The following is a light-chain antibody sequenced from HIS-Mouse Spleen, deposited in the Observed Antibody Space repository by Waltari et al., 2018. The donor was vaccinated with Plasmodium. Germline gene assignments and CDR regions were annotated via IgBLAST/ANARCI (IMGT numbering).Light chain of an antibody. CDR3: QTWGTGMGV. CDR2: LNSDGSH. Sequence: QLVLTQSPSASASLGASVKLTCTLSSGHSSYAIAWHHQQPEKGPRYLMTLNSDGSHSKGDGIPDRFSGSSSGAERYLTISSLQSEDEADYYCQTWGTGMGVFGGGTKLTVL. V-gene: IGLV4-69*01. J-gene: IGLJ2*01. CDR1: SGHSSYA.